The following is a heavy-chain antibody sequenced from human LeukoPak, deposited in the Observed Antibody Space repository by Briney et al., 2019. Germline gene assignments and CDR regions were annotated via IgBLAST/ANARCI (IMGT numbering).Heavy chain of an antibody. V-gene: IGHV3-23*01. Sequence: PGGSLRLSCAASGFTFSSYAMSWVRQAPGKGLEWVSAISGSGGSTYYADSVKGRFTISRDNSKNTLYLQMNSLRAEDTAVYYCARDLLVGATQLDAFDIWGQGTMVTVSS. CDR1: GFTFSSYA. D-gene: IGHD1-26*01. CDR3: ARDLLVGATQLDAFDI. CDR2: ISGSGGST. J-gene: IGHJ3*02.